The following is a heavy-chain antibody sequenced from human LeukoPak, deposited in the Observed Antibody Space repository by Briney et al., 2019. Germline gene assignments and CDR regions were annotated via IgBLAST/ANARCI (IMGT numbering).Heavy chain of an antibody. CDR1: GGTFSSYA. CDR2: IIPIFGTA. V-gene: IGHV1-69*05. D-gene: IGHD6-13*01. J-gene: IGHJ4*02. Sequence: SVKVSCKASGGTFSSYAISWVRQAPGQGLEWMGGIIPIFGTANYAQKFQGRVTITTDESTSTAYMELSSLRSEDTAVYYCATLGGLKAAAGPRGDDYWGQGTLVTVSS. CDR3: ATLGGLKAAAGPRGDDY.